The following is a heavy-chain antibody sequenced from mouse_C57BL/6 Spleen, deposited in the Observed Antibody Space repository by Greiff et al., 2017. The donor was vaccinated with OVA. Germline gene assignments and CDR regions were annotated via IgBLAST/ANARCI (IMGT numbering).Heavy chain of an antibody. CDR1: GFTFSSYT. J-gene: IGHJ4*01. Sequence: EVKLVESGGGLVKPGGSLKLSCAASGFTFSSYTMSWVRQTPEKRLEWVATISGGGGNTYYPDSVKGRFTISRDNAKNTLYLQMSSLRSEDTALYYCARDGYYDAMDDWGQGTSVTVSS. CDR2: ISGGGGNT. CDR3: ARDGYYDAMDD. V-gene: IGHV5-9*01. D-gene: IGHD2-3*01.